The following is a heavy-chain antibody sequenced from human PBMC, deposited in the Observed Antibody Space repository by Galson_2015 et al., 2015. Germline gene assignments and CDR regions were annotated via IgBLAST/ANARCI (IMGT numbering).Heavy chain of an antibody. V-gene: IGHV5-51*03. D-gene: IGHD3-16*02. J-gene: IGHJ3*02. CDR2: IYPGDSDT. CDR1: GYSFTSYW. CDR3: ARRFGELRLGESSFRAVDAVEI. Sequence: QSGAEVKKPGESLKISCKGSGYSFTSYWIGWVRQMPGKGLEWMGIIYPGDSDTRYSPSFQGQVTISTDKSISTAYLQWSSLKASYTAMYDCARRFGELRLGESSFRAVDAVEIWGQGTMVTVSS.